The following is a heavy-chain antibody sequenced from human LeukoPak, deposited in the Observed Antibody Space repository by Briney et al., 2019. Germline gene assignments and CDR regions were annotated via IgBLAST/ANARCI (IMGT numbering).Heavy chain of an antibody. CDR1: GGSISSSSYY. CDR3: ASDTHYYYYMDV. J-gene: IGHJ6*03. D-gene: IGHD2-2*02. CDR2: IYYSGST. V-gene: IGHV4-39*01. Sequence: SETLSLTCTVSGGSISSSSYYWGWIRQPPGKGLEWIGSIYYSGSTYYNPSLKSRVTISVDTSKNQFSLKLSSVTAADTAVYYCASDTHYYYYMDVWGKGTTVTISS.